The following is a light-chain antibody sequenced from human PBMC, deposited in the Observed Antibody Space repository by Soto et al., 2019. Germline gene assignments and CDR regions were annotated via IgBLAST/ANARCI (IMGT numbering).Light chain of an antibody. CDR3: QQYNNWPTWT. J-gene: IGKJ1*01. CDR2: GAS. V-gene: IGKV3-15*01. CDR1: QSVGSN. Sequence: IVMTQSTATLSVSPGERVTLSCRARQSVGSNLAWYQQKPGQAPRLLIYGASTRATGIPARFSGSGSETEFTLTISSLQAEDSAVYFCQQYNNWPTWTFGQRSKVDI.